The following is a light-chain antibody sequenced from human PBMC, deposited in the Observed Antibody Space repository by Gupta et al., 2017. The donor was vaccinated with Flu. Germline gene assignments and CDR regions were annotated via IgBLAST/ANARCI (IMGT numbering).Light chain of an antibody. CDR1: QTISDSY. Sequence: EIVFTQSPGTLSLSPGERATLSCRASQTISDSYSAWYQQKPGQAPRLLIFGASIRATGVPDRFSGSGSGTNFTLTISRLEPEDFVLYYCQQFGSSSGITFGQGTRLEIK. V-gene: IGKV3-20*01. J-gene: IGKJ5*01. CDR2: GAS. CDR3: QQFGSSSGIT.